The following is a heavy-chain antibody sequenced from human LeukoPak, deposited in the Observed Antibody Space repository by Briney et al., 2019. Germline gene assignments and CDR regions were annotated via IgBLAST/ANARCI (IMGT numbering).Heavy chain of an antibody. CDR2: INPNSGGT. V-gene: IGHV1-2*02. Sequence: ASVRVSCKASGYTFTGYYMHWVRQAPGQGLEWMGWINPNSGGTKDAQKFQVRVAMTRDTSISTAYMELSRLRSDDTAVYYCARSVEQLANFDYWGQGTLVTVSS. D-gene: IGHD6-13*01. CDR3: ARSVEQLANFDY. J-gene: IGHJ4*02. CDR1: GYTFTGYY.